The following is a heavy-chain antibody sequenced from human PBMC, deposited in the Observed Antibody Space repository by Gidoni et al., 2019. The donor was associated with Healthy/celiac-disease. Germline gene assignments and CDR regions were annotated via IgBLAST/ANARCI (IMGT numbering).Heavy chain of an antibody. CDR1: GFPCDDYA. J-gene: IGHJ4*02. D-gene: IGHD6-13*01. V-gene: IGHV3-9*01. CDR2: ISWNSGSI. Sequence: EVQLVESGGGLVQPGRSLRLSCAASGFPCDDYAMHWVRQAPGKGLECVSGISWNSGSIGYADSVKGRFTISRDNAKNSLYLQMNSLRAEDTALYYCAKGGKQQLVLGYWGQGTLVTVSS. CDR3: AKGGKQQLVLGY.